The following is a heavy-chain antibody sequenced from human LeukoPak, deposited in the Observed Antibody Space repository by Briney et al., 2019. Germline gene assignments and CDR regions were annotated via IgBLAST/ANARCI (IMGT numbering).Heavy chain of an antibody. Sequence: SETLSLTCTVSGGSISSYYWSWIRPPPGKGLEWIGYIYYSGSTNYNPSLKSRVTISVDTSKNQFSLKLSSVTAADTAVYYCARRSYYYDSSGYSDAFDIWGQGTMVTVSS. V-gene: IGHV4-59*08. CDR2: IYYSGST. CDR3: ARRSYYYDSSGYSDAFDI. J-gene: IGHJ3*02. D-gene: IGHD3-22*01. CDR1: GGSISSYY.